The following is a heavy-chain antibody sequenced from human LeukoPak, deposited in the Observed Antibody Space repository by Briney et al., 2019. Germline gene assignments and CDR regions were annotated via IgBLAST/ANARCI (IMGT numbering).Heavy chain of an antibody. CDR3: ARDRGSGWYDY. J-gene: IGHJ4*02. CDR1: GFSVSRTC. Sequence: PGGSLRLSCAASGFSVSRTCMSWVRQAPGRGLEWVSMIYIDGNTYYADSVKGRLTISRDNSKNTLYLQMSSLRAEDTAIYYCARDRGSGWYDYWGQGTLVTVSS. D-gene: IGHD6-19*01. V-gene: IGHV3-66*01. CDR2: IYIDGNT.